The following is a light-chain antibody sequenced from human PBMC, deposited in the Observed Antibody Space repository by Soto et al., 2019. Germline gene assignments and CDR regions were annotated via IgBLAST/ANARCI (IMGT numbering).Light chain of an antibody. Sequence: QSALTQPPSASGSPGQSVTISCTGPSSDVGGYNYVSWYQQHPGKAPKLMIYEVSKRPSGVPDRFSGSKSGNTASLTFSGLQAEDEADYYCSSYAGSNNVVFGGGTNVTVL. CDR1: SSDVGGYNY. J-gene: IGLJ2*01. CDR2: EVS. V-gene: IGLV2-8*01. CDR3: SSYAGSNNVV.